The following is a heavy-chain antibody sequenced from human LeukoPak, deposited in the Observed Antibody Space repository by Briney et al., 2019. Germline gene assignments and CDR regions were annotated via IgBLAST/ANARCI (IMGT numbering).Heavy chain of an antibody. D-gene: IGHD3-9*01. J-gene: IGHJ5*02. CDR2: FDPEDGET. V-gene: IGHV1-24*01. CDR3: ATARFEYDTLTGYQVGPFDP. CDR1: GYTLTELS. Sequence: ASVKVSCKVSGYTLTELSMHWVRQAPGKGLEWMGGFDPEDGETIYAQKFQGRVTMTEDTSTDTAYMELSSLRSEDTAVYYCATARFEYDTLTGYQVGPFDPWGQGTLATVFS.